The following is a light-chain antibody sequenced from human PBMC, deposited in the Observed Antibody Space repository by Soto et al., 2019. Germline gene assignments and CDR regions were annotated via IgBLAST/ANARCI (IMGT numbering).Light chain of an antibody. CDR1: QSVSSSS. CDR2: GAS. Sequence: EIVLTQFPDTLSFSPGERSTLACRASQSVSSSSLAWYQQRRGQAPRLLIHGASSRATGIPDRFSGSGSGTDFTLTISRLEPEDFAVYYCQQYGSSPRTFGQGTKVDI. V-gene: IGKV3-20*01. J-gene: IGKJ1*01. CDR3: QQYGSSPRT.